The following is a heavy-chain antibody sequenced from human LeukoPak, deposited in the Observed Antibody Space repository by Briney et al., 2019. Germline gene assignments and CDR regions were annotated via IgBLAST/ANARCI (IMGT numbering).Heavy chain of an antibody. V-gene: IGHV4-39*01. CDR1: GGSISRRRHY. D-gene: IGHD3-10*01. Sequence: ASETLSLARTVAGGSISRRRHYSGWIRQPPGKGLEWIGSIYYSGSTYYNPSLKSRVTISVDTSKNQFSLKLSSVTAADMAVYYCARRFAPCRNDAIYIWGQGTMVTVSS. J-gene: IGHJ3*02. CDR2: IYYSGST. CDR3: ARRFAPCRNDAIYI.